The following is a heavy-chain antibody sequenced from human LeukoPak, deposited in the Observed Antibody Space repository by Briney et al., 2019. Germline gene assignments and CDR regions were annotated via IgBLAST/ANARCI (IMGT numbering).Heavy chain of an antibody. CDR1: GGSFSGYY. CDR3: ARDRYGDWVYYYYYYMDV. Sequence: SETLSLTCAVYGGSFSGYYWSWIRQPPGKGLEWIGEINHSGSTNYNPSLKSRVSMSVDTSKNQFSLKLSSVTAADTAVYYCARDRYGDWVYYYYYYMDVWGKGTTVTVSS. CDR2: INHSGST. D-gene: IGHD4-17*01. V-gene: IGHV4-34*01. J-gene: IGHJ6*03.